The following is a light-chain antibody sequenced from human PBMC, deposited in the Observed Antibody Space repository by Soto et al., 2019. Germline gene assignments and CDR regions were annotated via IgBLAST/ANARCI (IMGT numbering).Light chain of an antibody. J-gene: IGKJ4*01. CDR2: AAS. CDR1: QSISSY. CDR3: QQSYSTLLT. Sequence: DIQMTQSPYSLSASVGDRVTITCRASQSISSYLNWYQQKPGKAPKLLIYAASSLQSGVPSRFSGSGSGTDFTLTIRSLQPEDFATYYCQQSYSTLLTFGGGTKVEIK. V-gene: IGKV1-39*01.